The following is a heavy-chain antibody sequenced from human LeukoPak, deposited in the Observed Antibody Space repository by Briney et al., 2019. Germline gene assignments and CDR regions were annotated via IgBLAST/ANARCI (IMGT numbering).Heavy chain of an antibody. CDR3: VRGNIFGSGSYS. V-gene: IGHV3-53*01. CDR1: GFTVSSTY. J-gene: IGHJ5*02. D-gene: IGHD3-10*01. Sequence: GGSLRLSCAASGFTVSSTYMSWVRQAPGKGLEWASVIYSGGGAYYADSVKGRFTISRDNSKNTLYLQMNSLGVEDTAVYYCVRGNIFGSGSYSWGQGVLVTVSS. CDR2: IYSGGGA.